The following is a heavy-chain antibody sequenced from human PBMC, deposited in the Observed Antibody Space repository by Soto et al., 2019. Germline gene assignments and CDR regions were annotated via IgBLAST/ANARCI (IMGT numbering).Heavy chain of an antibody. D-gene: IGHD3-22*01. CDR3: ARDQEFSGYYYDCY. Sequence: PGGSLRLSCAASGFTFSSYSMNWVRQAPGKGLEWVSSISSSSSYIYYADSVKGRFTISRDNAKNSLYLQMNSLRAEDTAVYYCARDQEFSGYYYDCYWGQGTLVTVSS. J-gene: IGHJ4*02. CDR1: GFTFSSYS. CDR2: ISSSSSYI. V-gene: IGHV3-21*01.